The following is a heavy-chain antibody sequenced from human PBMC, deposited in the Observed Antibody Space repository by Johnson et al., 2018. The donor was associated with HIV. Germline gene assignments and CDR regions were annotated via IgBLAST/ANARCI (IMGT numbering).Heavy chain of an antibody. D-gene: IGHD3-22*01. J-gene: IGHJ3*02. CDR3: ARPVPDYDDSSGYYSAAFDI. V-gene: IGHV3-30-3*01. CDR2: ISYDGSNK. Sequence: QVQLVESGGGVVQPGRSLRLSCAASGFTFSSYAMHWVRQAPGKGLEWVAIISYDGSNKYYADSVKGRFTISRDNSKNTLYLQMNSLRAEDTAVYYCARPVPDYDDSSGYYSAAFDIWGQGTMVTVSS. CDR1: GFTFSSYA.